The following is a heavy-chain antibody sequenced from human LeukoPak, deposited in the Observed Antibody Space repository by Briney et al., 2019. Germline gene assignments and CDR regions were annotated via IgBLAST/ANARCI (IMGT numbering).Heavy chain of an antibody. D-gene: IGHD3-3*01. CDR2: ISYDGSNK. CDR3: AKEIYDFWSGHHDAFDI. Sequence: AGGSLRLSCAASGFTFSSYGMHWVRQAPGKGLEWVAVISYDGSNKYYADSVKGRFTISRDNSKNTLYLQMNSLRAEDTAVYYCAKEIYDFWSGHHDAFDIWGQGTMVTVSS. CDR1: GFTFSSYG. V-gene: IGHV3-30*18. J-gene: IGHJ3*02.